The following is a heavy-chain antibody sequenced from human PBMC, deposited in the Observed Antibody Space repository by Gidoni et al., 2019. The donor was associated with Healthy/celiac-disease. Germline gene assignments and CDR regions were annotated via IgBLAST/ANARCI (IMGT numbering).Heavy chain of an antibody. CDR3: AKDFWRYGSGANTLDY. J-gene: IGHJ4*02. V-gene: IGHV3-30*18. CDR1: GFTFSSYG. D-gene: IGHD3-10*01. CDR2: ISYDGSNK. Sequence: QVQLVESGGGVVQPGRSLRLSGAASGFTFSSYGMHWVRQAPGKGLEWVAVISYDGSNKYYADSVKGRFTISRDNSKNTLYLQMNSLRAEDTAVYYCAKDFWRYGSGANTLDYWGQGTLVTVSS.